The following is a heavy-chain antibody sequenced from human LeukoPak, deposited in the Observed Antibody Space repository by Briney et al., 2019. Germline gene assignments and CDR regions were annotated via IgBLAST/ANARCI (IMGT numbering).Heavy chain of an antibody. D-gene: IGHD2-2*01. CDR1: GYTFTSYD. CDR2: MNPNSGNT. CDR3: AWVPRRGDRFDP. J-gene: IGHJ5*02. Sequence: AAVKVFCKASGYTFTSYDINWVRQATGQGLEWMGWMNPNSGNTGYAQEFQGRVTMTSNTSISTAYMELSSLRSEDTAVYYCAWVPRRGDRFDPWGQGTLVTVSS. V-gene: IGHV1-8*01.